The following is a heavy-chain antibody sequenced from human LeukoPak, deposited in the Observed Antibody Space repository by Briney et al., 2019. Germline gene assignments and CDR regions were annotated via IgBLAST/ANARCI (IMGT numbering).Heavy chain of an antibody. CDR3: AKDPSSGWQQGVGIDY. V-gene: IGHV3-30*02. CDR1: GFTFSSYG. Sequence: PGGSLRLSCAASGFTFSSYGMHWVRQAPGKGLEWVAFIHYDGSNKYYADSVKGRFTISRDNSKNTLYLQMNSLRAEDTAVYYCAKDPSSGWQQGVGIDYWGQGTLVTVSS. D-gene: IGHD6-19*01. CDR2: IHYDGSNK. J-gene: IGHJ4*02.